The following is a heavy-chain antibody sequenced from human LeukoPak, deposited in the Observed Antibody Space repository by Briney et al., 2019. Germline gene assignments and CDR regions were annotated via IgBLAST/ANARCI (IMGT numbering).Heavy chain of an antibody. CDR3: AKHLVVVTASPFDY. CDR1: GFTFSSYA. D-gene: IGHD2-21*02. V-gene: IGHV3-23*01. J-gene: IGHJ4*02. Sequence: GGSLRLSCAASGFTFSSYAMSWVRQAPGKGLEWVSTISGSGGSTYYADSVEGRFTISRDNSKNTLYLQMNSLRAEDTAVYYCAKHLVVVTASPFDYWGQGTLVTVSS. CDR2: ISGSGGST.